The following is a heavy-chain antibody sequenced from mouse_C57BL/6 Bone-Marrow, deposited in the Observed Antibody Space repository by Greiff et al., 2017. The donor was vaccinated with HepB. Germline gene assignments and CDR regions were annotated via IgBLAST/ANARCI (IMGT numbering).Heavy chain of an antibody. V-gene: IGHV1-20*01. J-gene: IGHJ3*01. CDR2: INPYNGDT. Sequence: ELHLVESGPELVKPGDSVKISCKASGYSFTGYFMNWVMQSHGKSLEWIGRINPYNGDTFYNQKFKGKATLTVDKSSSTAHMELRSLTSEDSAVYYCARWEFAYWGQGTLVTVSA. D-gene: IGHD4-1*01. CDR3: ARWEFAY. CDR1: GYSFTGYF.